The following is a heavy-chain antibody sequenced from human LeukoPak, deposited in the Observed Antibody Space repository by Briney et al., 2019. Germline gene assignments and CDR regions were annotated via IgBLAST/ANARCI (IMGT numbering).Heavy chain of an antibody. CDR3: ASLYCSGGSCFNYYYYYGMDV. J-gene: IGHJ6*02. CDR1: GGTFSSYA. V-gene: IGHV1-69*04. CDR2: IIPILGIA. D-gene: IGHD2-15*01. Sequence: ASVKVSCKASGGTFSSYAISWVRRAPGQGLEWMGRIIPILGIANYAQKFQGRVTITADKSTSTAYMELSSLRSEDTAVYYCASLYCSGGSCFNYYYYYGMDVWGQGTTVTVSS.